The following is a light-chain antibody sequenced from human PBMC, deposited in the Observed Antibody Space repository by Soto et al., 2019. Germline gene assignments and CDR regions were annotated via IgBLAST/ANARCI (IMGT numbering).Light chain of an antibody. CDR3: CSYAGSSTYVV. J-gene: IGLJ2*01. CDR2: EVS. Sequence: QSALTQPASVSGSPGQSITFSCTGTSSDVGSYNLVSWYQQHPGKAPKLMIYEVSKRPSGVSNRFSGSKSGNTASLTISGLQAEDEADYYCCSYAGSSTYVVFDGGTKLTVL. CDR1: SSDVGSYNL. V-gene: IGLV2-23*02.